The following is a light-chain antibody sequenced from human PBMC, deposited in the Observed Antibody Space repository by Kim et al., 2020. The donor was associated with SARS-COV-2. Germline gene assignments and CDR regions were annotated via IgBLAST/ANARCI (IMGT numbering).Light chain of an antibody. J-gene: IGKJ5*01. CDR3: LQHNSYPIT. Sequence: GDRVTITCRASQDIGNDLGWYQQTPGRAPKRLIYGASSLQSGVPSRFSGSGSGTEFTLTIISLQPEDFVTYFCLQHNSYPITFGQGTRL. V-gene: IGKV1-17*01. CDR1: QDIGND. CDR2: GAS.